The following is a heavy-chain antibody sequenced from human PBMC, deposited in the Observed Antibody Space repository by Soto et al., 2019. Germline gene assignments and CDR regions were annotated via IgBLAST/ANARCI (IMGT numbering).Heavy chain of an antibody. CDR1: GFTFSSYS. CDR3: ASPSLQYYYYGMDV. CDR2: ISSSSSYI. V-gene: IGHV3-21*01. J-gene: IGHJ6*04. D-gene: IGHD1-1*01. Sequence: EVQLVESGGGLVKPGGSLRLSCAASGFTFSSYSMNWVRQAPGKGLEWVSSISSSSSYIYYADSVKGRFTISRDNAKNSLYLQINSLRAEDTAVYYCASPSLQYYYYGMDVWGKGTTATVSS.